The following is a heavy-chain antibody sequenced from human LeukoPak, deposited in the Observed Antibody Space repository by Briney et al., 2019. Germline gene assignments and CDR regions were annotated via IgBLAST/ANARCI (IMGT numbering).Heavy chain of an antibody. Sequence: SETLSLTCTVSGGSISSYYWSWIRQPPGKGLEWIGYIYYNGGTNYNPSLRSRVTISVDTSKNQFSLKLSSVTAADTAVYYCARGDDWFDPWGQGTLVTVSS. J-gene: IGHJ5*02. CDR2: IYYNGGT. V-gene: IGHV4-59*01. CDR3: ARGDDWFDP. CDR1: GGSISSYY.